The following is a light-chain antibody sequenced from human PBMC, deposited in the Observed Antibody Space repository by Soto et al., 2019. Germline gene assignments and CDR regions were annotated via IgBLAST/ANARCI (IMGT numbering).Light chain of an antibody. CDR1: QSVSSSY. CDR3: QHYNGYSEA. CDR2: AAS. Sequence: EIVLTQSPGTLSLSPGERATLSCRASQSVSSSYLAWYQQKPGNAPNLLIYAASTLESGVPSRFGGSGSGTDFTLTISSLQPDDFATYYCQHYNGYSEAFGQGTKVDI. V-gene: IGKV3D-7*01. J-gene: IGKJ1*01.